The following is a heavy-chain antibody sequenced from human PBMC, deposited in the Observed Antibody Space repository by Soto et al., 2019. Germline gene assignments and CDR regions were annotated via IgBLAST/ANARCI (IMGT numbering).Heavy chain of an antibody. CDR1: GFIFSDYY. D-gene: IGHD1-1*01. V-gene: IGHV3-11*01. CDR3: ARGAEMSSLTKWFDP. CDR2: ISRDGNAI. J-gene: IGHJ5*02. Sequence: PWGSLRLSCAASGFIFSDYYMSWIRQAPGKGLEWLAYISRDGNAIFYADSVNGRFTISRDNAKNSLFLQMDDLRAEDTAMFFCARGAEMSSLTKWFDPWGQGTLVTVSS.